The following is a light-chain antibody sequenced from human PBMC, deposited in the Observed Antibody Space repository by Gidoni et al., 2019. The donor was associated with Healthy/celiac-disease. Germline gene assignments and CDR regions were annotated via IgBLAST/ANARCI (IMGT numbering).Light chain of an antibody. CDR3: QQFNSYLCS. J-gene: IGKJ2*04. V-gene: IGKV1-13*02. CDR2: DAS. CDR1: QGISSA. Sequence: AIQLTQSPSSLSASVGDRVTITCRASQGISSALAWYQQKPGKAPKLLIYDASSLESGVPSRFSGSGSGTDFTLTISSLQPEDFATYYFQQFNSYLCSFGQXTKLEIK.